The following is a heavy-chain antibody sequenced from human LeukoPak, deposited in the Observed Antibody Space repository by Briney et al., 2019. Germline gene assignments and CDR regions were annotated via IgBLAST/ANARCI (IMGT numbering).Heavy chain of an antibody. CDR1: GYTFTGYY. Sequence: ASVKVSCKASGYTFTGYYMHWVRQAPGQGLAWMGWINPNSGGTNYAQKFQGRVTMTRDTSISTAYMELSRLRSDDTAVYYCARDKLERCSGGSCYSGYYYYGMDVWGQGTTVTVSS. V-gene: IGHV1-2*02. J-gene: IGHJ6*02. CDR3: ARDKLERCSGGSCYSGYYYYGMDV. D-gene: IGHD2-15*01. CDR2: INPNSGGT.